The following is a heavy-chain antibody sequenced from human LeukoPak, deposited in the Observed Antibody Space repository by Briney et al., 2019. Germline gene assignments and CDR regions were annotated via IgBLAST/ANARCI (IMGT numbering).Heavy chain of an antibody. D-gene: IGHD2-2*01. V-gene: IGHV1-3*01. CDR3: ARDLGSVVPAAPDY. CDR1: GYTFTSYG. Sequence: ASVKVSCKASGYTFTSYGISWVRQAPGQRLEWMGWINAGNGNTKYSQKFQGRVTITRDTSASTAYMELSSLRSEDTAVYYCARDLGSVVPAAPDYWGQGTLVTVSS. CDR2: INAGNGNT. J-gene: IGHJ4*02.